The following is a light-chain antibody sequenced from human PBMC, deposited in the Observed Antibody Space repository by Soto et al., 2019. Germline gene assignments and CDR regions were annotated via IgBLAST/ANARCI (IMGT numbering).Light chain of an antibody. CDR3: LQDYGDSWT. CDR2: DAS. J-gene: IGKJ1*01. CDR1: QSVSSY. V-gene: IGKV3-11*01. Sequence: EIVLTQSPATLSLSPGERATLSCRASQSVSSYLAWYQQKPGQAPRLLIYDASNRATGIPARFSGSGSGTDFTLTISSLEPEDFASDYCLQDYGDSWTFGQGTKVEIE.